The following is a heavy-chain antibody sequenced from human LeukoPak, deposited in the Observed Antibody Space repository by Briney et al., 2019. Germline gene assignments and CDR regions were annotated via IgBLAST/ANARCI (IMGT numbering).Heavy chain of an antibody. V-gene: IGHV4-61*05. CDR3: ARGGSGTYYHY. CDR2: IYYSGST. CDR1: GGSISSSSYY. D-gene: IGHD1-26*01. Sequence: SETLSLTCTVSGGSISSSSYYWGWIRQPPGKGLEWIRYIYYSGSTNYNPSPKSRVTISVDTSKNQFSLKLSSVTAADTAVYYCARGGSGTYYHYWGQGTLVTVSS. J-gene: IGHJ4*02.